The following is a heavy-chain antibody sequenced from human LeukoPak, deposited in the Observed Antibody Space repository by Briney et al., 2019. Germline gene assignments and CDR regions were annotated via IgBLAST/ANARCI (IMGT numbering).Heavy chain of an antibody. CDR2: ISYDGSNE. D-gene: IGHD3-10*01. V-gene: IGHV3-30-3*01. Sequence: GRSLRLSCAASGFTFSYYAMRWVRQAPGKGLEWVAVISYDGSNEYYADSVKGRFTISRDNSKNTLSLQMNTLRPEDTAVYYCARPIDNGSGSYYFDYWGRGTLVTVSS. CDR1: GFTFSYYA. CDR3: ARPIDNGSGSYYFDY. J-gene: IGHJ4*02.